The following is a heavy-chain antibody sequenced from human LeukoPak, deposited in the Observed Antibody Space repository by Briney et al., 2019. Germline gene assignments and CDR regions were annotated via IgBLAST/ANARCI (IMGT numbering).Heavy chain of an antibody. V-gene: IGHV1-69*05. CDR1: GGTFSSYA. J-gene: IGHJ6*03. CDR3: ARSASYSNYGAYYYYYYMDV. CDR2: ILPIFGTA. Sequence: SVKVSCKASGGTFSSYAISWVRQAPGQGLEWMGGILPIFGTANYAQKFQGRVTITTDESTSTAYMELSSLRSEDTAVYYCARSASYSNYGAYYYYYYMDVWGKGTTVTVSS. D-gene: IGHD4-11*01.